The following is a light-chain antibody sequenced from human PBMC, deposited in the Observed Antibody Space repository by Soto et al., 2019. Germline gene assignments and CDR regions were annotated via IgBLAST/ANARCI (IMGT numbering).Light chain of an antibody. Sequence: DIVMTQSPLSLPVTPGEAASISCRSSQSLLNSNGNNYLDWYLQKPGQSPQLLIYLGSNRAAGVPDRFSGSGSGTDFTLKISRVEAEDVGLYYCMQALQTPLTFGGGTKVEIK. CDR3: MQALQTPLT. V-gene: IGKV2-28*01. J-gene: IGKJ4*01. CDR1: QSLLNSNGNNY. CDR2: LGS.